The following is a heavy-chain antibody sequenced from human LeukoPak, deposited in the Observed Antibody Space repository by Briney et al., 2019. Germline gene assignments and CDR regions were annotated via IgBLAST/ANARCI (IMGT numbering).Heavy chain of an antibody. CDR1: GYTFTSYD. CDR2: MNPNSGNT. CDR3: ARGRGLGDIVVVVADPYSYFDL. Sequence: ASVKVSCKASGYTFTSYDINWVRQATGQGLEWMGWMNPNSGNTGYAQKFQGRVTMTRNTSISTAYMELSSLRSEDTAVYYCARGRGLGDIVVVVADPYSYFDLWGRGTLVTVSS. J-gene: IGHJ2*01. D-gene: IGHD2-15*01. V-gene: IGHV1-8*01.